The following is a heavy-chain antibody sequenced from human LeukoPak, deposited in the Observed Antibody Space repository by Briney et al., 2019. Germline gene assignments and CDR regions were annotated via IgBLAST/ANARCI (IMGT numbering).Heavy chain of an antibody. Sequence: PGGSLRLSCGASVFTFSSYGMHWVRPAPGKGLEGVAVISYDGGNKYYADSVKGRFTISRHNSKNTLYLQMNSRRAEDTAVYYCAKDQSMATVTTLIWFVPWGQGTLGTVSS. J-gene: IGHJ5*02. CDR3: AKDQSMATVTTLIWFVP. CDR2: ISYDGGNK. CDR1: VFTFSSYG. D-gene: IGHD4-17*01. V-gene: IGHV3-30*18.